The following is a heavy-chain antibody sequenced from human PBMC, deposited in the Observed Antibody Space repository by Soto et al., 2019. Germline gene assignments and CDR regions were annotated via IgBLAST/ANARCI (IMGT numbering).Heavy chain of an antibody. CDR1: GFTFNIYA. D-gene: IGHD3-16*01. CDR2: VSGGGGST. Sequence: GESLKISCAASGFTFNIYAMNWVRQAPGKGLEWVSAVSGGGGSTFYAASVRGRFTISRDNSDNTVYLQMHSLRAEDTAVYYCAKAVIFAFGGIIDFDYCGPRALVTVSS. CDR3: AKAVIFAFGGIIDFDY. J-gene: IGHJ4*02. V-gene: IGHV3-23*01.